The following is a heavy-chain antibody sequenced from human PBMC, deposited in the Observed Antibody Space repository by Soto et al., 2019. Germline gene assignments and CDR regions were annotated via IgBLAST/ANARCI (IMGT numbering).Heavy chain of an antibody. CDR2: IYLNGNE. CDR3: AHELSGYHYVMDV. D-gene: IGHD2-15*01. J-gene: IGHJ6*02. V-gene: IGHV2-5*01. CDR1: GFSLTTSGVG. Sequence: HITLRESGPSLVRPTQTLTLTCTFSGFSLTTSGVGVGWFRQPPGQALQWLALIYLNGNENYSPSMNNRLTVTKDTSKNQVVLTMTNVGPVDTATYYCAHELSGYHYVMDVWGQGTNVTVSS.